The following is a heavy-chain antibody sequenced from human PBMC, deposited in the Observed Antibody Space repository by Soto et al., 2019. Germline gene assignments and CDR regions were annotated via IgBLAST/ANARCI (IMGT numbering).Heavy chain of an antibody. Sequence: QVQLVQPGAEVKKPGSSVKVSCKASGGTFSSYTISWVRQAPGQGLEWMGRIIPILGIANYAQKFQGRVTITADKSTSTAYMELSSLRSEDTAVYYCARDIVATSDNWFDPWGQGTLVTVSS. CDR2: IIPILGIA. D-gene: IGHD5-12*01. J-gene: IGHJ5*02. CDR1: GGTFSSYT. CDR3: ARDIVATSDNWFDP. V-gene: IGHV1-69*08.